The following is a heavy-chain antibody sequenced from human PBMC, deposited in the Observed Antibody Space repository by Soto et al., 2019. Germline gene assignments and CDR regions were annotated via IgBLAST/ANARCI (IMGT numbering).Heavy chain of an antibody. V-gene: IGHV4-34*01. CDR2: INHRGRT. CDR1: GGSFSGYY. D-gene: IGHD3-9*01. CDR3: ARGMAEEQIFYYFDY. J-gene: IGHJ4*02. Sequence: PSETLSLTCAVYGGSFSGYYWSWIRQPPGKGRGWIGEINHRGRTNYNPSLKSRVTISVDASKSQFYLKLRSVTAADTAVYYCARGMAEEQIFYYFDYWGQGALVTVSS.